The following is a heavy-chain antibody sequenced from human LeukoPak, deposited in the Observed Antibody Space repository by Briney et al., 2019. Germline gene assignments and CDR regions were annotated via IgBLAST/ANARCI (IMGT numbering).Heavy chain of an antibody. CDR1: GFTFSDYY. CDR3: ARAHQAVAVPFDY. D-gene: IGHD6-19*01. V-gene: IGHV3-11*01. J-gene: IGHJ4*02. CDR2: ISSSGSTI. Sequence: GGSLRLSCAASGFTFSDYYMSWIRQAPGKGLEWVSYISSSGSTIYYADSVKGRFTISRDNAKNSLYLQMSSLRAEDTAVYYCARAHQAVAVPFDYWGQGTLVTVSS.